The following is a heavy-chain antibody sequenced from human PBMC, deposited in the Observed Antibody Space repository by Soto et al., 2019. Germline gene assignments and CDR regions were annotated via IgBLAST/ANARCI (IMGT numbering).Heavy chain of an antibody. V-gene: IGHV4-31*03. CDR1: GGSISSGGYY. J-gene: IGHJ4*02. CDR3: ARTLRYGDSLKFDY. Sequence: PSETLSLTCTVSGGSISSGGYYWSWIRQHPGKGLEWIGYIYYSGSTYYNPSLKSRVTISVDTSKNQFSLKLSSVTAADTAVYYCARTLRYGDSLKFDYWGQGTLVTVSS. CDR2: IYYSGST. D-gene: IGHD4-17*01.